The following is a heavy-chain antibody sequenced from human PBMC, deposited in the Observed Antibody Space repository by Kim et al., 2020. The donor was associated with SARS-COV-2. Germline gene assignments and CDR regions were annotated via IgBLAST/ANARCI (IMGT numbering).Heavy chain of an antibody. CDR1: GFIFSSYS. CDR2: ISSSGSVV. J-gene: IGHJ4*02. Sequence: GGSLRLSCAASGFIFSSYSMNWVRQAPGKGLEWVAHISSSGSVVYYADSVKGRFTVSRDNAKNSLYLQVNSLRDEDTAVYYCTREIGGSGSRTTSYWGQGTLVTVSS. V-gene: IGHV3-48*02. CDR3: TREIGGSGSRTTSY. D-gene: IGHD3-10*01.